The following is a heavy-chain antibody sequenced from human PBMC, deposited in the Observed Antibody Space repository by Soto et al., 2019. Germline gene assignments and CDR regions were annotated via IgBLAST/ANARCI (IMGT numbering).Heavy chain of an antibody. CDR1: WDSVSSNSAA. D-gene: IGHD5-12*01. CDR3: ARDRYSGYEDYYYGMDV. Sequence: SQTLSLTCAISWDSVSSNSAAWNWIRQSPSRGLEWLGRTYYRSKWYNDYAVSVKSRITINPDTSKNQFSLQLNSVTPEDTAVYYCARDRYSGYEDYYYGMDVWGQGATVTVSS. J-gene: IGHJ6*02. V-gene: IGHV6-1*01. CDR2: TYYRSKWYN.